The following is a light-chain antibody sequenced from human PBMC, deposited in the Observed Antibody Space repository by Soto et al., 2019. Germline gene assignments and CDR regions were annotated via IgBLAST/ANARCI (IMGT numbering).Light chain of an antibody. CDR2: GAF. CDR1: QSVKSN. CDR3: QQYGNSAWT. V-gene: IGKV3-20*01. Sequence: TQSPDTLSVSPGERATLSCRASQSVKSNLAWYQQKPGQAPRPLIYGAFTRATGIPDRFSGSGSGTDFTLTVSRLEPEHFAVYYCQQYGNSAWTFGQGTKVDIK. J-gene: IGKJ1*01.